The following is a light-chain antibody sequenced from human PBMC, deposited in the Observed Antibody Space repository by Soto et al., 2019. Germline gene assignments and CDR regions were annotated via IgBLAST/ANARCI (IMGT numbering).Light chain of an antibody. V-gene: IGLV1-51*01. CDR2: DNN. CDR1: SSNIGNNY. CDR3: GTWDSSLSAGV. Sequence: QSVLAQPPSVSAAPGQKVTISCSGSSSNIGNNYVSWYQQLPGTAPKLLIYDNNKRPSGTPDRFSGSKSGTSATLGITGLQTGDEADYYCGTWDSSLSAGVFGGGTNLTVL. J-gene: IGLJ2*01.